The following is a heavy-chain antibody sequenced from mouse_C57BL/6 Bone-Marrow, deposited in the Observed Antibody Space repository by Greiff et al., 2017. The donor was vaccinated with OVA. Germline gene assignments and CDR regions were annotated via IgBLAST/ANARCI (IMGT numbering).Heavy chain of an antibody. V-gene: IGHV2-6-1*01. CDR1: GFSLTSCG. CDR3: ARHEGAYSMDY. J-gene: IGHJ4*01. Sequence: VKLMESGPGLVAPSQSLSITCTVTGFSLTSCGVHWVRQPPGRGLVWLVVIWSDGGTTYNSALQSRLSISKDKSKSQVFLKMNSLQTDDTAMYYCARHEGAYSMDYWGQGTSVTVSS. D-gene: IGHD2-10*01. CDR2: IWSDGGT.